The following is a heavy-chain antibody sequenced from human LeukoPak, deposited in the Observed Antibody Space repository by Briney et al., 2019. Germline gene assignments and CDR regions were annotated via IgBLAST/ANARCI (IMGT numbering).Heavy chain of an antibody. Sequence: GGSLRLSCAASGFTFSSYSMNWVRRSPGKGLEWVSSISSSSSYIYYVDSVKGRFTISRDNAKNSLYLQMNSLRAEDTAVYHCARDLSGVTGYTYGRGIDYWGQGTLVTVSS. D-gene: IGHD5-18*01. CDR1: GFTFSSYS. V-gene: IGHV3-21*01. J-gene: IGHJ4*02. CDR3: ARDLSGVTGYTYGRGIDY. CDR2: ISSSSSYI.